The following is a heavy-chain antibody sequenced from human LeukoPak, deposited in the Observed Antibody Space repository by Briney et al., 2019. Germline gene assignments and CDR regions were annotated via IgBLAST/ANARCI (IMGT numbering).Heavy chain of an antibody. D-gene: IGHD2-15*01. J-gene: IGHJ3*02. CDR2: IYYSGST. CDR1: GCSVSSGSYY. Sequence: SETLSLTCTVSGCSVSSGSYYWSWIRQPPGKGLEWIGYIYYSGSTNYNPSLKSRVTISVDTSKNQFSLKLSSVTAADTAVYYCARVDIVVVVAATLGAFDIWGQGTMVTVSS. V-gene: IGHV4-61*01. CDR3: ARVDIVVVVAATLGAFDI.